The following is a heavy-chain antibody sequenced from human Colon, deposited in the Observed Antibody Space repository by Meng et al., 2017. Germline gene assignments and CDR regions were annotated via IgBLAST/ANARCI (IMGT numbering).Heavy chain of an antibody. V-gene: IGHV3-23*01. CDR3: AKDWPTGDRPLGAFDI. D-gene: IGHD7-27*01. CDR2: ISGSGDPT. Sequence: GESLKISCVASGFTFSSYLMRWVRQAPGRGLEWVSAISGSGDPTYYADSVKGRFTISRDNSKNTLYLQMNSLRAEDTALYYCAKDWPTGDRPLGAFDIWGQGTMVTVSS. J-gene: IGHJ3*02. CDR1: GFTFSSYL.